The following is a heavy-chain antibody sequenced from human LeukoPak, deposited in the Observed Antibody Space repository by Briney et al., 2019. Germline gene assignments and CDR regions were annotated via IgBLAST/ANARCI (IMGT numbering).Heavy chain of an antibody. D-gene: IGHD6-19*01. Sequence: SETLSLTCTVSGGSISPYYWSWIRQPPGKGLEWIGYIYYTGSGSTSHNPSLKSRVTISVDTSKNQFSLNLNSVTAADTAVYYCARHAVYAGSGWAFDYWGQGTLVTVSS. J-gene: IGHJ4*02. CDR3: ARHAVYAGSGWAFDY. CDR1: GGSISPYY. CDR2: IYYTGSGST. V-gene: IGHV4-59*08.